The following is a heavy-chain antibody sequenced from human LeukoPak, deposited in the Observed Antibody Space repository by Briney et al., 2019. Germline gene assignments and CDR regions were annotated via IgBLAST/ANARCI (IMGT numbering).Heavy chain of an antibody. Sequence: SETLSLTCTVSSGSINSYYWGWVRQPAGRGLEWIGHIYTTGKTDYNPSLKSRLTMSVDTSKRQFPLNLTSVTAADTAIYFCARHGYTASHYFLDFWSQGTLVTVSS. CDR1: SGSINSYY. V-gene: IGHV4-4*07. CDR2: IYTTGKT. D-gene: IGHD3-16*01. CDR3: ARHGYTASHYFLDF. J-gene: IGHJ4*02.